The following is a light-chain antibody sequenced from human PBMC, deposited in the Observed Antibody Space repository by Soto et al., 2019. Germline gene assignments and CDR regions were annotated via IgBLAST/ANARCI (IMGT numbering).Light chain of an antibody. Sequence: QSALTQPASVSGSPGQSITISCTGTSSDVGGYNDVSWYQHHPGKAPKLMIYDVTNRPSGVSNRFSGSKSGNTASLTISGVQSEDEASYYCSSYTTTSTVVFGGGTKLTVL. CDR1: SSDVGGYND. CDR2: DVT. J-gene: IGLJ2*01. CDR3: SSYTTTSTVV. V-gene: IGLV2-14*03.